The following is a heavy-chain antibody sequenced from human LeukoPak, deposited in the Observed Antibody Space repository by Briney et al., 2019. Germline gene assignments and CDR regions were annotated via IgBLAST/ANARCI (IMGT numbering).Heavy chain of an antibody. V-gene: IGHV4-34*01. CDR1: GGSFSGYY. J-gene: IGHJ6*02. CDR3: ASGRVAVAGPRYYYGMDV. Sequence: SETLSLTCAVYGGSFSGYYWSWIRRLPGKGLEWIGEINDSGSTNYNPSLKSRVTISVDTSKNQFSLKLSSVTAADTAVYYCASGRVAVAGPRYYYGMDVWGQGTTVTVSS. D-gene: IGHD6-19*01. CDR2: INDSGST.